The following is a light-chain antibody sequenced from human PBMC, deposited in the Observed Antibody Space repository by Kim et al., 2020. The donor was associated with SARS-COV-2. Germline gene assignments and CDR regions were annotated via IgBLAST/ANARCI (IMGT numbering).Light chain of an antibody. CDR3: AAWDDSLNGPV. Sequence: QSVLTQPPSASGTPGQRVTISCSGSSSIIGSNTVNGYQQLPGTAPKLLIYSNIQRPSGVPDRFSGSKSGTSASLALSGLQSEDEDDYYCAAWDDSLNGPVFGGGTQLTVL. CDR1: SSIIGSNT. V-gene: IGLV1-44*01. CDR2: SNI. J-gene: IGLJ3*02.